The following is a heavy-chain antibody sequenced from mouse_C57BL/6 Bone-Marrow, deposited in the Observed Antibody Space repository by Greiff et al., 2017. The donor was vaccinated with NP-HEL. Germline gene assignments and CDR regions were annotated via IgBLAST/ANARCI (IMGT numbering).Heavy chain of an antibody. CDR1: GYTFTSYW. CDR3: AREEYYYGSSFYWYFDV. Sequence: VKLMESGAELVRPGSSVKLSCKASGYTFTSYWMHWVKQRPIQGLEWIGNIDPSDSETHYNQKFKDKATLTVDKSSSTAYMQLSSLTSEDSAVYYCAREEYYYGSSFYWYFDVWGTGTTVTVSS. J-gene: IGHJ1*03. CDR2: IDPSDSET. D-gene: IGHD1-1*01. V-gene: IGHV1-52*01.